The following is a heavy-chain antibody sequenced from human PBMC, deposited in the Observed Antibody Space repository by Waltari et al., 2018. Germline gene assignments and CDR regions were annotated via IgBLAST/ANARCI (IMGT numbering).Heavy chain of an antibody. J-gene: IGHJ4*02. D-gene: IGHD2-15*01. Sequence: QVLLQQSGPGLVRPSQTLSLTCSLSGDSDPSYRAAWNWVRQSPSRGLEWLGRTYFRSKWSDDYAVSVRGRITINPDTSKNQFSLHLNSVTPEDTAVYYCARGVVANTYYFDYWGQGILVTVSS. CDR2: TYFRSKWSD. CDR3: ARGVVANTYYFDY. V-gene: IGHV6-1*01. CDR1: GDSDPSYRAA.